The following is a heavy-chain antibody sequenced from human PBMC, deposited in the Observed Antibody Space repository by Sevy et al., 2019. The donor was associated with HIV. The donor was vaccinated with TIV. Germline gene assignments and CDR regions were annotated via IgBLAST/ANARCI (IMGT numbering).Heavy chain of an antibody. J-gene: IGHJ4*02. D-gene: IGHD2-15*01. CDR1: GFTFSSYD. CDR3: VKVTNCSGGGCYSAFDY. CDR2: ISTNGGTT. V-gene: IGHV3-64D*06. Sequence: GGSLRLSCSASGFTFSSYDMFWVRQAPGKGLEYISAISTNGGTTYYADSVNGRFTISRDNSKNTLNLQMSSLRPEDTSVSYSVKVTNCSGGGCYSAFDYWGQETLVTVSS.